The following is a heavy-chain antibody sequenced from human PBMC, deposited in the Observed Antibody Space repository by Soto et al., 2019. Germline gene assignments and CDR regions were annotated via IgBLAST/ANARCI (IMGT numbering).Heavy chain of an antibody. V-gene: IGHV1-18*01. CDR3: ARLDTASEYSSTDY. Sequence: ASVKVSCKASGYTFTSYGISWVRQAPGQGLEWMGWISAYNGNTNYAQKLQGRVTMTTDTSTSTAYMELRSLRSDDKAVYYCARLDTASEYSSTDYWGQGTLVTVSS. CDR2: ISAYNGNT. J-gene: IGHJ4*02. D-gene: IGHD6-6*01. CDR1: GYTFTSYG.